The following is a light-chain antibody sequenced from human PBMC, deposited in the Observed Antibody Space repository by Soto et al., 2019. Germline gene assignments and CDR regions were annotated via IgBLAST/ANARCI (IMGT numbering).Light chain of an antibody. CDR2: GAS. Sequence: EVVMNQSPATRSLSPGERATMSCGASQSVSSNLACYQQKPGQAPRLLIYGASTRATGIPARFSGSGSGTEFTLTISSLQSEDFAVYYCQQYNNWPPWTFGQGTKVEIK. CDR1: QSVSSN. J-gene: IGKJ1*01. V-gene: IGKV3-15*01. CDR3: QQYNNWPPWT.